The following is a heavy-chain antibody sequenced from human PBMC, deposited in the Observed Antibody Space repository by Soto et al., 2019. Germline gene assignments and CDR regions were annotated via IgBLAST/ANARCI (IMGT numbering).Heavy chain of an antibody. Sequence: SETLSLTCTVSGGSFSSGAYHWSWVRQHPGQGLEWIASISYRGITYSNPSLKSRLSMSVDTSKNQFSLNLTSVTAADTAVYHCARMSATGTRWFDPWGQGTLVTVS. CDR1: GGSFSSGAYH. D-gene: IGHD6-13*01. CDR3: ARMSATGTRWFDP. CDR2: ISYRGIT. V-gene: IGHV4-31*03. J-gene: IGHJ5*02.